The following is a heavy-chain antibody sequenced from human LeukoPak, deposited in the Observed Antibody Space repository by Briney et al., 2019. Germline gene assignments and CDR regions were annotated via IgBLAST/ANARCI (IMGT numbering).Heavy chain of an antibody. J-gene: IGHJ5*02. Sequence: GGSLRLSCAASGFSFSSYAMSWVRQAPGKGLAWVSGISGSGDSTYYADSVKGRFTISRDNSKNTLFLQVSSLRVEDTAVYYCAKDRTDYYESDGYSDLDLWGQGTLVSVSS. CDR1: GFSFSSYA. V-gene: IGHV3-23*01. CDR3: AKDRTDYYESDGYSDLDL. CDR2: ISGSGDST. D-gene: IGHD3-22*01.